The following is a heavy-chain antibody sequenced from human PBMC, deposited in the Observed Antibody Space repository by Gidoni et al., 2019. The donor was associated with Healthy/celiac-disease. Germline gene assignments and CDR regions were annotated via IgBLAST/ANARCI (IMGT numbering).Heavy chain of an antibody. Sequence: EVQLLESGGGLVQPGGSLRLSCAASGFTFRSHAMSWVRQAPGKGLEWVSAISGSGGSTYYADSVTGRFTISRDNSKNTLYLQMNSLRAEDTAVYYCAKHPYYYDSSGYYYFGYWGQGTLVTVSS. CDR1: GFTFRSHA. D-gene: IGHD3-22*01. CDR3: AKHPYYYDSSGYYYFGY. J-gene: IGHJ4*02. V-gene: IGHV3-23*01. CDR2: ISGSGGST.